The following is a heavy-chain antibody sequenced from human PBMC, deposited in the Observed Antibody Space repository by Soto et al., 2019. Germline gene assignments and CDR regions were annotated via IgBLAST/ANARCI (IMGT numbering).Heavy chain of an antibody. CDR2: IIPIFGTA. CDR3: ARTRGKGPYSSGWSFDY. D-gene: IGHD6-19*01. V-gene: IGHV1-69*13. Sequence: SVKVSCKASGGTFSSYAISWVRQAPGQGLEWMGGIIPIFGTANYAQKFQGRVTITADGSTSTAYMELSSLRSEDTAVYYCARTRGKGPYSSGWSFDYWGQGTLVTVPS. J-gene: IGHJ4*02. CDR1: GGTFSSYA.